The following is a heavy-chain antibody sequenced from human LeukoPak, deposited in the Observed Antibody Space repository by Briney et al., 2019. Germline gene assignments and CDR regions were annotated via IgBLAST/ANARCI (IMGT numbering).Heavy chain of an antibody. CDR2: LYSGGST. D-gene: IGHD3-16*02. V-gene: IGHV3-53*01. CDR3: AGGLGGSYRYDY. J-gene: IGHJ4*02. CDR1: GLTVSANY. Sequence: GGSLRLSCAASGLTVSANYMSWVRQAPGKGLEWVSVLYSGGSTYYAGSVKGRFTISRDNSKNTLYLQMNSLRAEDTALYYCAGGLGGSYRYDYWGQGTLVTVSS.